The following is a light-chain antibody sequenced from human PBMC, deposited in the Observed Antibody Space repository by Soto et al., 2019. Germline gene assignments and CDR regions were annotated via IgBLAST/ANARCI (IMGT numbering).Light chain of an antibody. CDR2: DAS. J-gene: IGKJ4*01. CDR3: QQRNKWPPVT. V-gene: IGKV3-11*01. CDR1: QSVGTLY. Sequence: IVLTQSPCTLYLSPGARAPLSCRASQSVGTLYLAWYQQKPGQAPRLLIYDASSRATGVPTRFSGSGSGTDFTLTISSLEPEDFAVYYCQQRNKWPPVTFGGGTKVDIK.